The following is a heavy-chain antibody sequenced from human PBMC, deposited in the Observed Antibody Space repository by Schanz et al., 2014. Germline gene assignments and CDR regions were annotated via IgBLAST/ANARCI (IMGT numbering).Heavy chain of an antibody. CDR1: GFTFSDYY. CDR3: ARDLSSLIQGDV. CDR2: ISDSGDST. J-gene: IGHJ6*04. Sequence: QVQLVDSGGGLVKPGGSLRPSCAASGFTFSDYYMTWIRQAPGKGLEWVSDISDSGDSTHYADSVKGRFTISRDNAKNLLYLQMNGLRAEDTAVYFCARDLSSLIQGDVWGKGTTVTVSS. D-gene: IGHD2-2*01. V-gene: IGHV3-11*04.